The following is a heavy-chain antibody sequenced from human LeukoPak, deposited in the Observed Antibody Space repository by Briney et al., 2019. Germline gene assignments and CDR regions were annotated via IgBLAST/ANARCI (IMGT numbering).Heavy chain of an antibody. J-gene: IGHJ3*02. CDR1: GFTFSFYW. Sequence: PGGSLRLSCAASGFTFSFYWMHWVRQAPGKGLVWLSHINTDGSSTSYADSVKGRFTISRDNAKNTLFLQMNSLRAEDTAVYYCARAREEYYYDSSGRGDAFDIWGQGTMVIVSS. V-gene: IGHV3-74*01. D-gene: IGHD3-22*01. CDR2: INTDGSST. CDR3: ARAREEYYYDSSGRGDAFDI.